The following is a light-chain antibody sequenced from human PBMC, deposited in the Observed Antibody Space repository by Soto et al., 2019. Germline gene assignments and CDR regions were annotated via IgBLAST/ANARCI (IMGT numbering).Light chain of an antibody. J-gene: IGKJ5*01. V-gene: IGKV3-20*01. CDR3: QQYSSSPSIT. CDR2: GAS. Sequence: EIVLTQSPGTLSLSPMEVATLSFRAIQSVSSGYLAWYQQKPGQAPRLLIYGASTRATGIPDRFSGSGSGTDFTLTISRLEPEDFAVYYCQQYSSSPSITFGQGTRLEIK. CDR1: QSVSSGY.